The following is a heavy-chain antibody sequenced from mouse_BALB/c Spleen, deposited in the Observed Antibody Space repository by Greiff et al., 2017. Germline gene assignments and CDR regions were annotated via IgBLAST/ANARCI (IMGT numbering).Heavy chain of an antibody. CDR1: GYTFTSYW. D-gene: IGHD2-4*01. CDR2: INPSTGYT. Sequence: QVQLQQSGAELAKPGASVKMSCKASGYTFTSYWMHWVKQRPGQGLEWIGYINPSTGYTEYNQKFKDKDTLTADKSSSTAYMQLSSLTSEDSAVYYCARFSYDRGDYWGQGTSVTGSS. V-gene: IGHV1-7*01. CDR3: ARFSYDRGDY. J-gene: IGHJ4*01.